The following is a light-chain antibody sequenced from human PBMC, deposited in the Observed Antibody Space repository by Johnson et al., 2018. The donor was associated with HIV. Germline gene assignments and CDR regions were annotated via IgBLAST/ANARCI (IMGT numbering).Light chain of an antibody. CDR2: ANT. Sequence: QSVLTQPPSVSAAPGQKVTISCSGSSSNIGNNYVSWYQQLPGTAPKLLIYANTKRPSGIPDRFSGSKSGTSATLGITGLQTGDEADYYCGTWDSSLNAYVFGAATKVAVL. CDR3: GTWDSSLNAYV. J-gene: IGLJ1*01. V-gene: IGLV1-51*01. CDR1: SSNIGNNY.